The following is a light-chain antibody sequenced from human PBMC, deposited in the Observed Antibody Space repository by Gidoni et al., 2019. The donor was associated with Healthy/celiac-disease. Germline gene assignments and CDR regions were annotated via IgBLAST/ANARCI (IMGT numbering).Light chain of an antibody. CDR3: QAWDSSTVV. Sequence: YELTQPPPVSVPPGQTASITCSGHKLGDKYACWYQQKPGQSPVLVIYQDSKRPSGIPERFSGSNSGNTATLTISGTQAMDEADYYCQAWDSSTVVFGGGTKLTVL. CDR2: QDS. J-gene: IGLJ2*01. CDR1: KLGDKY. V-gene: IGLV3-1*01.